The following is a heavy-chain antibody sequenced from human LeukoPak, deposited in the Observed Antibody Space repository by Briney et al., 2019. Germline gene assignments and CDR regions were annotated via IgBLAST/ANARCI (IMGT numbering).Heavy chain of an antibody. CDR3: TIPFTMVRGVIPGY. Sequence: KTGGSLRLSCAASGFPFSYAWMSWVRPAPAKGLEWVGRVKSKTDGGTTDYAAPVKGRFTISRDDSKSTLYLQMNSLKTEDTAVYYCTIPFTMVRGVIPGYWGQGTLVTVSS. V-gene: IGHV3-15*01. CDR2: VKSKTDGGTT. J-gene: IGHJ4*02. D-gene: IGHD3-10*01. CDR1: GFPFSYAW.